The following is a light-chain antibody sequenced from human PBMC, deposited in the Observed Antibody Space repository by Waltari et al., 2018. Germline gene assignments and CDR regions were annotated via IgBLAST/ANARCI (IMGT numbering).Light chain of an antibody. V-gene: IGKV3-15*01. J-gene: IGKJ2*01. CDR1: QSISVN. CDR2: GAS. CDR3: QQYNDWLLYT. Sequence: EIVLTQSPVTLSVSPGERATLSCRASQSISVNLAWYRQRPGQAPRLLIYGASTRATGIPATFSGSGSGTHFTLSISSLQSEDIAVYYCQQYNDWLLYTFGQGTKLELK.